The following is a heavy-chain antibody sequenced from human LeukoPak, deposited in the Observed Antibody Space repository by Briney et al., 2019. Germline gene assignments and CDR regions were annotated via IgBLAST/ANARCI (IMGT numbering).Heavy chain of an antibody. J-gene: IGHJ4*02. CDR1: GFTFSDYY. CDR3: ARGNQAAAATY. V-gene: IGHV3-74*01. CDR2: INGDASTT. Sequence: PGGSLRLSCAASGFTFSDYYMSWIRQAPGKGLVWVARINGDASTTAYADSVKGRCTISRDNAKSTLHLQMNSLTAEDTAVYYCARGNQAAAATYWGQGTLVTVSS. D-gene: IGHD6-13*01.